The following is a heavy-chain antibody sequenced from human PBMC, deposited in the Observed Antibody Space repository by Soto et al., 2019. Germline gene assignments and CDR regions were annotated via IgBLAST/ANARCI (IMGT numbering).Heavy chain of an antibody. D-gene: IGHD2-2*01. Sequence: GGSLRLSCAASGFTFSSYVMTWVRQAPGKGLEWVANIKQDGSEKYYVDSVKGRFTISRDNAKNSLYLQMNSLRAEDTAVYYCARDYCSSTSCHYYYMDVWGKGTTVTVSS. CDR2: IKQDGSEK. J-gene: IGHJ6*03. CDR1: GFTFSSYV. V-gene: IGHV3-7*01. CDR3: ARDYCSSTSCHYYYMDV.